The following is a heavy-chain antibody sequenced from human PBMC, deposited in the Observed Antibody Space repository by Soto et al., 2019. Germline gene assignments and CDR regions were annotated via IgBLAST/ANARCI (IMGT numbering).Heavy chain of an antibody. CDR3: AVFRTGSGGRYYYGMDV. CDR2: ITTSSSTI. CDR1: GFTFSSYS. J-gene: IGHJ6*02. Sequence: EVQLVESGGGLVQPRGSLRLSCAASGFTFSSYSMNWVRQAPGKGLEWVSYITTSSSTIYYADSVKGRFTISRDNAKNSLYLQMNSLRAEDTAVYYCAVFRTGSGGRYYYGMDVWGQGTTVTVSS. D-gene: IGHD2-15*01. V-gene: IGHV3-48*01.